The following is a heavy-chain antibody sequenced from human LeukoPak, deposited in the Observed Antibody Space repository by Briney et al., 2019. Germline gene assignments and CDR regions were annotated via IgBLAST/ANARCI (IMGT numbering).Heavy chain of an antibody. Sequence: PGGSLRLSCAASGFTFSNYWMSWVRQAPGKGLEWVANIKQDGSEKYYVDSVKGRFTISRGNAKNPLYLQMNSLRAEDTAIYYCARDQRGYSYGYDDYWGQGTLVTVSS. CDR2: IKQDGSEK. D-gene: IGHD5-18*01. V-gene: IGHV3-7*01. J-gene: IGHJ4*02. CDR1: GFTFSNYW. CDR3: ARDQRGYSYGYDDY.